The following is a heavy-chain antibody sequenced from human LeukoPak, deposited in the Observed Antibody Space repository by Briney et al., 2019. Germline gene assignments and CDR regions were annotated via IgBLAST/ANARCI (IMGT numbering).Heavy chain of an antibody. D-gene: IGHD5-18*01. CDR2: FDPEDGET. CDR1: GYTLTELS. J-gene: IGHJ6*03. CDR3: ATRDPGGYSYGYVGYYYYYYMDV. V-gene: IGHV1-24*01. Sequence: ASVKVSCKVSGYTLTELSMHWVRQAPGKGLEWMGGFDPEDGETIYAQKFQGRVTMTEDTSTDTAYMELSSLRSEDTAVYYCATRDPGGYSYGYVGYYYYYYMDVWGKGTTVTVSS.